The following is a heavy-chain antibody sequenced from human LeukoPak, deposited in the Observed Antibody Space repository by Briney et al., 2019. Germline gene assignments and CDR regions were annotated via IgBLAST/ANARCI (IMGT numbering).Heavy chain of an antibody. V-gene: IGHV1-2*06. CDR2: INPNSGNT. D-gene: IGHD5-24*01. CDR3: ARQRWPINWFDP. Sequence: ASVKVSCKASGYTFTGYYMHRVRQAPGQGLEWMGRINPNSGNTNYAQKLQGRVTMTTDTSTSTAYMELRSLRSDDTAVYYCARQRWPINWFDPWGQGTLVTVSS. J-gene: IGHJ5*02. CDR1: GYTFTGYY.